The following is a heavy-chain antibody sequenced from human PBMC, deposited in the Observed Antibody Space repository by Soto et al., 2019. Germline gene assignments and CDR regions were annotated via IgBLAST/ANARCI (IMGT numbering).Heavy chain of an antibody. D-gene: IGHD4-17*01. J-gene: IGHJ4*02. CDR1: DFTFSDYY. V-gene: IGHV3-11*01. Sequence: LVESAGGLVKHGGSLKLSCAASDFTFSDYYMSWIRQAAGKGREWVAYISSSGSTIYYADTVKGRVTISRDNAKNSLNLQMNSLIAEETAVYYSAKEWISNYGYSSDYWGQGTLVTVSS. CDR3: AKEWISNYGYSSDY. CDR2: ISSSGSTI.